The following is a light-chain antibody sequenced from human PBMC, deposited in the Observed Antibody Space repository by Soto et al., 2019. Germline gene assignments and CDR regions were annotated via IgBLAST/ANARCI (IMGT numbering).Light chain of an antibody. CDR1: SSNIGSNY. Sequence: QAVVTQPPSASGTPGQRVTISCSGTSSNIGSNYVYWYQQLPGTAPKLLVYRNDQRPSGVPDRFSGSKSGTSASLAISGLRSDDEADYYCAAWDDSLSGHWVFGGGTKLTVL. CDR2: RND. CDR3: AAWDDSLSGHWV. J-gene: IGLJ3*02. V-gene: IGLV1-47*01.